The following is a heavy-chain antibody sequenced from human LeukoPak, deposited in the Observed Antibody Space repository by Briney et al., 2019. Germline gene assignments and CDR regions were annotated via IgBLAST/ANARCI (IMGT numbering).Heavy chain of an antibody. J-gene: IGHJ4*02. Sequence: GGSLRLSSAASGFTFNSYWMTWVRQAPGKGLEWVANINEDGSEKYYVDSVKGRFTISRDNAKNSLYLQMNSLRAEDTAVYYCARYRMRFDFRGQGTLVTVSS. V-gene: IGHV3-7*05. CDR2: INEDGSEK. CDR1: GFTFNSYW. CDR3: ARYRMRFDF. D-gene: IGHD3-16*02.